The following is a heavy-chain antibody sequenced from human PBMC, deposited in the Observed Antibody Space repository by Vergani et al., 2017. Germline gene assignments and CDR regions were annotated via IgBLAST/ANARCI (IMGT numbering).Heavy chain of an antibody. D-gene: IGHD3-16*02. CDR2: INSDGSST. V-gene: IGHV3-74*01. J-gene: IGHJ4*02. CDR3: ARENDYVWGSYRSYFDY. Sequence: EVQLVESGGGLVQPGGSLRLSCAASGFTFSSYWMHWVRQAPGKGLVWVSRINSDGSSTSYADSVKGRFTISRDNAKNTLYLQMNSLRAEDTAVYYCARENDYVWGSYRSYFDYWGQGTLVTVSS. CDR1: GFTFSSYW.